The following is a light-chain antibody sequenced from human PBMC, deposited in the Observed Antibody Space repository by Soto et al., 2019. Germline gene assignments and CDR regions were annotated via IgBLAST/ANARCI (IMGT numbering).Light chain of an antibody. V-gene: IGLV2-14*01. Sequence: QSVLTQPASVSGSPGQSITISCTGTRSDIGGYDYVSWYQHHPGKAPKLILYEVTNRPSGVSDRFSGSRSGNTASLTISGLQAEDGADYYCHSYTSSSTHVFGTGTKLTVL. CDR3: HSYTSSSTHV. J-gene: IGLJ1*01. CDR2: EVT. CDR1: RSDIGGYDY.